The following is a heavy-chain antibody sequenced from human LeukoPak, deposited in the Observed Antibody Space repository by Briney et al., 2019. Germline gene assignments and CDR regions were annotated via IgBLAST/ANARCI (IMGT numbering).Heavy chain of an antibody. D-gene: IGHD5-18*01. V-gene: IGHV3-64*01. CDR2: ISNGGSI. CDR3: ARDFSYGSGFDY. CDR1: GFSISSYA. Sequence: AGSLRLSCAASGFSISSYALHWVRQAPGKGLQYVSGISNGGSIDYANSVKGRFTISRDNSKNTLYLQMGSLRPEDMACYYWARDFSYGSGFDYWGQGILVTVSS. J-gene: IGHJ4*02.